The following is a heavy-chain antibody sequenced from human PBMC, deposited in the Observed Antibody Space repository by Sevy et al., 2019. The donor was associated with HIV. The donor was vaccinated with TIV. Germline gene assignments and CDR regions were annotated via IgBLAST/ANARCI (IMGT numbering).Heavy chain of an antibody. CDR1: GYIFTELS. CDR3: ATDSVLLKGRYYDSSGYYLHY. Sequence: ASVKVSCKVSGYIFTELSMHWVRQAPGIGLECMGGFDPEDGETIYAQKFQGRVTMTSDTSTDTAYMDLSSLRSEDTAVYYCATDSVLLKGRYYDSSGYYLHYWGQGTLVTVSS. D-gene: IGHD3-22*01. CDR2: FDPEDGET. J-gene: IGHJ4*02. V-gene: IGHV1-24*01.